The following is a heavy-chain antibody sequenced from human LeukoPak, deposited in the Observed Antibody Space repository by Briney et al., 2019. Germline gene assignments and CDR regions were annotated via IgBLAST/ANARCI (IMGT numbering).Heavy chain of an antibody. CDR3: ARAYYGSGSYRLNWFDP. Sequence: SETLSLTCTVSGGSISSGDYYWSWIRQPPGKGLEWIGYIYYSGSTYYNPSLKSRVTISVDTSKNQFSLKLSSVTAADTAVYYCARAYYGSGSYRLNWFDPWGQGTLVTVSS. CDR1: GGSISSGDYY. CDR2: IYYSGST. V-gene: IGHV4-30-4*01. D-gene: IGHD3-10*01. J-gene: IGHJ5*02.